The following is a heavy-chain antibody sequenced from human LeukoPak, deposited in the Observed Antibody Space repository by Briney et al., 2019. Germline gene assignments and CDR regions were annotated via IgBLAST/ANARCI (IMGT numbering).Heavy chain of an antibody. J-gene: IGHJ4*02. CDR1: VFTFSSYG. CDR2: ILHEGSNK. CDR3: ASEIIFGSFDY. Sequence: PGGALRLSCAASVFTFSSYGMNWGRQSPGKGRWWVAVILHEGSNKYYADSVKSGVTISRETTKNTLYLQKKSVRAEKTALYYSASEIIFGSFDYWGQGTLVTVSS. V-gene: IGHV3-30*03. D-gene: IGHD3-3*01.